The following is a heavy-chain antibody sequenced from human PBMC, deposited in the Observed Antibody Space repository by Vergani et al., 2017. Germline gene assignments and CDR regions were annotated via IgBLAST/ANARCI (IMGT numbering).Heavy chain of an antibody. CDR2: ISSSSSTI. Sequence: EVQLVESGGGLVQPGGSLRLSCAASGFTFSSYSMNWVRQAPGKGLEWVSYISSSSSTIYYADSVKGRFTISRDNAKNSLYLQMNSLRAEDTAVYYCASPSGYDYFYAFDIWGQGTMVTVSS. D-gene: IGHD5-12*01. CDR3: ASPSGYDYFYAFDI. V-gene: IGHV3-48*01. CDR1: GFTFSSYS. J-gene: IGHJ3*02.